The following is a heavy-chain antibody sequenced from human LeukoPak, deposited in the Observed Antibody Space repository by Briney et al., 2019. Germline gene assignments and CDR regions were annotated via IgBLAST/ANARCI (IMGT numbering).Heavy chain of an antibody. CDR2: IIPIIGTA. CDR3: ARDGSGSRRGLDYYYYGMDV. J-gene: IGHJ6*04. D-gene: IGHD3-10*01. Sequence: SVKVSCKASGGTFSSYAISWVRQARGQGLEWMGGIIPIIGTANYAQKFQGRVTITADKSTSTAYMELSSLRSEDTAVYYCARDGSGSRRGLDYYYYGMDVWGKGTTVTVSS. V-gene: IGHV1-69*06. CDR1: GGTFSSYA.